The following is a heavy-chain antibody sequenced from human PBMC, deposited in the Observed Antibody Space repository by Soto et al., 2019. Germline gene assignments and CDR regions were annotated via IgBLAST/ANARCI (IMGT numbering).Heavy chain of an antibody. CDR3: ARGPRGLYHHDY. J-gene: IGHJ4*02. Sequence: LRLSCAASGFTFSSYGMHWVRQAAGKGLVWVSRINMDGSSTNYADSVKGRFTISRDNAKNTLYLQMNSLRVDDTAVYYCARGPRGLYHHDYWGQGALVTVSS. CDR1: GFTFSSYG. D-gene: IGHD2-2*01. CDR2: INMDGSST. V-gene: IGHV3-74*01.